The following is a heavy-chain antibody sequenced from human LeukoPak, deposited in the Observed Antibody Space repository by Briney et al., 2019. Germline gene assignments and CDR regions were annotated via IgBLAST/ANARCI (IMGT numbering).Heavy chain of an antibody. V-gene: IGHV3-23*01. CDR3: AKDRFTYCSGGSCFSGGDY. J-gene: IGHJ4*02. CDR2: ISGSGGST. Sequence: GGSLRLSCAASGFTFSSYSMNWVRQIPGKGLEWVSAISGSGGSTYYADSVKGRFTISRDNSKNTLYLQMNSLRADDTAVYYCAKDRFTYCSGGSCFSGGDYWGQGTLVTVSS. CDR1: GFTFSSYS. D-gene: IGHD2-15*01.